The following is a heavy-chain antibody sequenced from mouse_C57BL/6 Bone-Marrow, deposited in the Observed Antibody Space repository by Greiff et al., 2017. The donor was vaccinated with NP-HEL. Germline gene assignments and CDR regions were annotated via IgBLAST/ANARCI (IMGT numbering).Heavy chain of an antibody. D-gene: IGHD4-1*01. V-gene: IGHV8-8*01. CDR1: GFSLSTFGLG. Sequence: QVQLKESGPGILQPSQTLSLTCSFSGFSLSTFGLGVGWIRQPSGKGLEWLAHIWWDDDKYYNPALKSRPPTSKEHSKHPVFLKIAEVDTADTGTYYGARIESWDGRAWFADWGQGTLVTVSA. CDR2: IWWDDDK. J-gene: IGHJ3*01. CDR3: ARIESWDGRAWFAD.